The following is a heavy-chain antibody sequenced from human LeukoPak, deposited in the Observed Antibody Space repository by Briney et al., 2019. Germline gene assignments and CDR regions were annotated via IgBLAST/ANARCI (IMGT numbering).Heavy chain of an antibody. Sequence: PGRSLRLSCAASGFTFRDYYMSWIRQAPGKAREGVSYISSSGSTIYYADSLGRRFTIPRDNAKNSLYLQMNSLRAEDTAVYYCARDLSWGSLDYWGQGTLVTVSS. J-gene: IGHJ4*02. CDR3: ARDLSWGSLDY. V-gene: IGHV3-11*04. D-gene: IGHD7-27*01. CDR1: GFTFRDYY. CDR2: ISSSGSTI.